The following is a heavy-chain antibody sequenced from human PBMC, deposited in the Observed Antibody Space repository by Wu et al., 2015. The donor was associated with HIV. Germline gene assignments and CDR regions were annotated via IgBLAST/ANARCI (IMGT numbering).Heavy chain of an antibody. CDR2: INPNSGGT. CDR1: GYTFTGYY. Sequence: QVQLVQSGAEVKKPGASVKVSCKASGYTFTGYYMHWVRQAPGQGLEWMGWINPNSGGTNYAQKFQGRVTMTRDTSISTAYMELSRLRSDDTAVYYCARGGSRYVGGYRSYLTDLTVTRGTYVRGPGT. J-gene: IGHJ4*02. CDR3: ARGGSRYVGGYRSYLTDLTVTRGTYV. D-gene: IGHD4-23*01. V-gene: IGHV1-2*02.